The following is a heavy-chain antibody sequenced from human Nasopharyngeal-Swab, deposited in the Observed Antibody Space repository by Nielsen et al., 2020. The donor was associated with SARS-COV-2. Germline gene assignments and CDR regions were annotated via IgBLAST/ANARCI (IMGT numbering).Heavy chain of an antibody. J-gene: IGHJ4*02. CDR3: ARDVGFSAPD. Sequence: SVKVSCKASGGTFSSYASSWVRQAPGQGLEWMGRIIPILGIANYAQKFQGRVTITADKSTSTAYMELSSLRSEDTAVYYCARDVGFSAPDWGQGTLVTVSS. CDR2: IIPILGIA. CDR1: GGTFSSYA. D-gene: IGHD3-10*01. V-gene: IGHV1-69*04.